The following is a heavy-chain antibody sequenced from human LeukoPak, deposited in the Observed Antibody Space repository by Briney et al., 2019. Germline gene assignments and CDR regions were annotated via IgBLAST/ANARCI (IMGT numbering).Heavy chain of an antibody. CDR3: AKDNYDFWSPRYYYYYMDV. V-gene: IGHV3-43*02. CDR2: ISGDGGST. Sequence: GGSLRLSCAASGFTFDDNAMHWVRQAPGKGLEWVSLISGDGGSTYYADSVKGRFTISRDNSKNSLYLQMNSLRTEDTALYYCAKDNYDFWSPRYYYYYMDVWGKGTTVTVSS. D-gene: IGHD3-3*01. CDR1: GFTFDDNA. J-gene: IGHJ6*03.